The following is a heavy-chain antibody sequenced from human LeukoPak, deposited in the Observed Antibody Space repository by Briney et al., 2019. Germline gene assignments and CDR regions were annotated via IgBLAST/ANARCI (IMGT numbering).Heavy chain of an antibody. Sequence: PSETLSLTCTVSGGSISSSSYYWGWIRQPPGTGLEWIGSIYYSGSTYYNPSLKSRVTISVDTSKNQFSLELSSVTAADTAVYYCARRGGYSYGYSTFDYWGQGTLVTVSS. CDR1: GGSISSSSYY. V-gene: IGHV4-39*01. CDR2: IYYSGST. J-gene: IGHJ4*02. D-gene: IGHD5-18*01. CDR3: ARRGGYSYGYSTFDY.